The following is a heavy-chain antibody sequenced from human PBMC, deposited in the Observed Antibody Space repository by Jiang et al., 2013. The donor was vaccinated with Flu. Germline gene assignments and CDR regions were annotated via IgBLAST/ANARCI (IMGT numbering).Heavy chain of an antibody. J-gene: IGHJ4*02. D-gene: IGHD2-15*01. CDR3: ARAGPRFCSGDSCRYFDF. V-gene: IGHV1-69*01. CDR1: GGTFNNYA. Sequence: SGAEVKKTGSSVKVSCKASGGTFNNYAINWVRQAPGQGLEWMGGINPIFNKPNYAQQFQGRVTITADDSSSTVYMEMSSLTSADTAVFYCARAGPRFCSGDSCRYFDFWGQGALVTVSS. CDR2: INPIFNKP.